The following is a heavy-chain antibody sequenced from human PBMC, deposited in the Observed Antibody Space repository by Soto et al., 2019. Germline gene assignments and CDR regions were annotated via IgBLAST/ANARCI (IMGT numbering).Heavy chain of an antibody. D-gene: IGHD3-16*02. V-gene: IGHV4-30-4*02. CDR3: ARADYVWGSYRSTPFDY. CDR1: GGSISSGDYY. Sequence: ASDTLSVTCTVSGGSISSGDYYWSWIRQPPGKGLEWIGYIYYSGSTYYNPSLKSRVTISVDTSKNQFSLKLSSVTAADTAVYYCARADYVWGSYRSTPFDYWGQGTLVTVSS. J-gene: IGHJ4*02. CDR2: IYYSGST.